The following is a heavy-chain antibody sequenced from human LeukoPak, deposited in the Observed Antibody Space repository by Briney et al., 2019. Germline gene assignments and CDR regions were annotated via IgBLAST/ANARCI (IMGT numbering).Heavy chain of an antibody. CDR3: ARSALRFGELSPPLDY. V-gene: IGHV1-69*13. Sequence: SVKVSCKASGGTFSSYAISWVRQAPGQGLEWMGGIIPIFGTANYAQKFQGRVTITADESTSTAYMELGSLRSEDTAVYYCARSALRFGELSPPLDYWGQGTLVTVSS. J-gene: IGHJ4*02. CDR1: GGTFSSYA. D-gene: IGHD3-10*01. CDR2: IIPIFGTA.